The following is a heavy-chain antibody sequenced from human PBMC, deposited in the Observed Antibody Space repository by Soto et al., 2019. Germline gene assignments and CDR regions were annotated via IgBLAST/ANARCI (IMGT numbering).Heavy chain of an antibody. CDR3: AREAYDYVWGSYPQFDWFDP. CDR2: IWYDGSNK. Sequence: PGGSLRLSCAASGFTFSSYGMHWVRQAPGKGLEWVAVIWYDGSNKYYADSVKGRFTISRDNSKNTLYLQMNSLRAEDTAVYYCAREAYDYVWGSYPQFDWFDPWGQGTPVTVSS. V-gene: IGHV3-33*01. CDR1: GFTFSSYG. D-gene: IGHD3-16*02. J-gene: IGHJ5*02.